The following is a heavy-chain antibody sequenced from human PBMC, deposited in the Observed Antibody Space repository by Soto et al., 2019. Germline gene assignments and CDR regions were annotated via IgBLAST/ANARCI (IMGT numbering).Heavy chain of an antibody. V-gene: IGHV1-69*12. D-gene: IGHD2-2*01. CDR3: ARHDCISSSCYYYYFNSMDV. CDR1: GGTFSSYA. Sequence: QVQLVQSGAEVKKPGSSVKVSCKTSGGTFSSYAISWVRQAPGQGLEWMGGIIPIFDTANYAQKFQGRVTITAGESTSTADMELSSLRSEDTAVSYCARHDCISSSCYYYYFNSMDVWGQGTTVTVSS. J-gene: IGHJ6*02. CDR2: IIPIFDTA.